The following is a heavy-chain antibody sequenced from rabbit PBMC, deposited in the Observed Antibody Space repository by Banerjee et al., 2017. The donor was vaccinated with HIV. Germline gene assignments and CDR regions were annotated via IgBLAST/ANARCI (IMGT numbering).Heavy chain of an antibody. J-gene: IGHJ4*01. CDR1: GFSFSNKYV. Sequence: QEQLEESGGDLVKPEGSLTLTCKASGFSFSNKYVMCWVRQAPGKGLEWIACINTSSGNTVYANWAKGRFTISRSTSLNTLYLQLNSLTAADTATYFCARGGGLWGQGTLVTVS. V-gene: IGHV1S43*01. CDR2: INTSSGNT. CDR3: ARGGGL.